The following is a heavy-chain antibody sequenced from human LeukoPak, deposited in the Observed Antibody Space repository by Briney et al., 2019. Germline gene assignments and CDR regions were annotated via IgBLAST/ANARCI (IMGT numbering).Heavy chain of an antibody. Sequence: PSGTLSLTCNVAGVPISIYHWSWVRQAPGKGLEWIGYISYSGETNYNPSLKSRVTISQDTSTNQFTLKLTSVTAADTAIYYCASAPNENFFDYWGQGTLVTVSS. CDR1: GVPISIYH. J-gene: IGHJ4*02. CDR2: ISYSGET. V-gene: IGHV4-59*01. CDR3: ASAPNENFFDY.